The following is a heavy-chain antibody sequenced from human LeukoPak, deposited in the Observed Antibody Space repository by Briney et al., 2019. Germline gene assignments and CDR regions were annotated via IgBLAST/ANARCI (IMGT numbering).Heavy chain of an antibody. CDR2: INHSGST. V-gene: IGHV4-34*01. D-gene: IGHD6-13*01. CDR1: GGSFSGYY. CDR3: AKNGYVSSWYYYNTYYYYYMDV. J-gene: IGHJ6*03. Sequence: SETLSLTCAVYGGSFSGYYWSWIRQPPGKGLEWIGEINHSGSTNYNPSLKSRVTISVETSKNQFSLKLSSVTAADTAVYYCAKNGYVSSWYYYNTYYYYYMDVWGKGTTVTISS.